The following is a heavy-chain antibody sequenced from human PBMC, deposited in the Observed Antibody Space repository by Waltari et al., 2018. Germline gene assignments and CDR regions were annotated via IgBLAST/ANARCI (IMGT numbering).Heavy chain of an antibody. J-gene: IGHJ4*02. D-gene: IGHD3-10*01. V-gene: IGHV1-69*04. CDR3: ARARGELADFDF. CDR1: GGTINTYA. Sequence: QVQLVQSGAEVTKPGSSVKVACKASGGTINTYAISWVRQAPGQGLEWMGRIIPILNLTNYAQRFQGRVTMTADKSTTTAYMELSSLSSADTAVYYCARARGELADFDFWGQGTQVTVSS. CDR2: IIPILNLT.